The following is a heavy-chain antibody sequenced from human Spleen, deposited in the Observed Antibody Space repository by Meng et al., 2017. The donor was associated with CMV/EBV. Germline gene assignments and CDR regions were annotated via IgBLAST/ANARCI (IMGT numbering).Heavy chain of an antibody. CDR3: ARDIVPGYYYGLDV. D-gene: IGHD2-15*01. CDR2: ITSSGSTI. J-gene: IGHJ6*02. V-gene: IGHV3-11*04. Sequence: GESLKISCAASGFTFSDYNMNWIRQAPGKGLEWVSCITSSGSTIYYADSVKGRFTVSRDNARNSLYLEMNSLRSEDTAVYYCARDIVPGYYYGLDVWGQGTTVTVSS. CDR1: GFTFSDYN.